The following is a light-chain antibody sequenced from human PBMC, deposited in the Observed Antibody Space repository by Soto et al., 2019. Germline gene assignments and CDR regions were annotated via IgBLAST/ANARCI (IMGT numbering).Light chain of an antibody. Sequence: EIVLTQSPGTLSSSPGERATLSCRASQSVSSSYLAWYQQKPGQAPRLLIYGASSRATGIPDRFSGSGSGTDFTLTISRLDPADFAVYYCQQGGSSPLTCDGGTKVEIK. V-gene: IGKV3-20*01. CDR1: QSVSSSY. CDR3: QQGGSSPLT. J-gene: IGKJ4*01. CDR2: GAS.